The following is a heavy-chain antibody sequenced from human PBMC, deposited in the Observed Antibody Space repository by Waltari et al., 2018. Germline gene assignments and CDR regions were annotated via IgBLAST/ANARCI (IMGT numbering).Heavy chain of an antibody. V-gene: IGHV3-74*03. Sequence: EVQLENSGGGLVQPGGSLRLSCAASDVFTDYCVDWVRQAPGKGLVWVSRMKTDGTSITYADSVKGRFTISRDSAKNTYYLQMNSLRAEDTAVYYCTRNPGYWGQGTLVTVSS. CDR2: MKTDGTSI. J-gene: IGHJ4*02. CDR3: TRNPGY. CDR1: DVFTDYC.